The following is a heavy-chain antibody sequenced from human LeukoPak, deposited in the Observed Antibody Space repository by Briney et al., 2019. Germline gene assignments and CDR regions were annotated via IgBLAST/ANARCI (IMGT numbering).Heavy chain of an antibody. V-gene: IGHV3-7*01. CDR2: IKQDGSEK. J-gene: IGHJ4*02. CDR3: ARVRGLYWNDPELTFDY. CDR1: GFTFEDYG. D-gene: IGHD1-1*01. Sequence: AGGSLRLSCAVSGFTFEDYGMSWVRQAPGKGLEWVANIKQDGSEKYYVDSVKGRFTISRDNAKNSLYLQMNSLRAEDTAVYYCARVRGLYWNDPELTFDYWGQGTLVTVSS.